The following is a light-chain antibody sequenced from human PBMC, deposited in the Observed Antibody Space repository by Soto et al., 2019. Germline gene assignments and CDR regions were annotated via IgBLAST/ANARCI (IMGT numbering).Light chain of an antibody. CDR3: QQYNNWPPDT. Sequence: EIVMTQSPATLSVSPGERATLSCRASQSVSSNLAWYQQNPGQAPMLLIYGAYTRATGIPDRFSGSGSGTEFTLTISSLHSEDFAVYYCQQYNNWPPDTFGQGTKLEIK. J-gene: IGKJ2*01. V-gene: IGKV3-15*01. CDR2: GAY. CDR1: QSVSSN.